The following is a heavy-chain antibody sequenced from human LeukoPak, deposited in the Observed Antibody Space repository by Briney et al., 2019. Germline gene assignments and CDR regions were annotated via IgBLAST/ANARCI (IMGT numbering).Heavy chain of an antibody. CDR2: IYYSGST. CDR1: GGSIISSGYS. D-gene: IGHD4-17*01. Sequence: SETLSLTCSVSGGSIISSGYSWGWVRQPPGKGLEWIGSIYYSGSTYYNPSLKSRVTISVDTSKNQFSLKLSSVTAADTAVYYCARVYGFNWFDPWGQGTLVTVSS. V-gene: IGHV4-39*07. J-gene: IGHJ5*02. CDR3: ARVYGFNWFDP.